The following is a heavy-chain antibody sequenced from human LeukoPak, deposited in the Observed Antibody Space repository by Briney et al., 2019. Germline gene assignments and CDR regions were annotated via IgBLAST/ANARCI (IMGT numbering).Heavy chain of an antibody. V-gene: IGHV3-30*18. CDR2: ISYEGSNK. CDR3: AKSANYYYGMDV. J-gene: IGHJ6*02. Sequence: GGSLRLSCAASGFTFSSYGMHGVRQAPGKGLEWVAVISYEGSNKYYADSVKGRFTISRDNSKNTLYLQMNSLRAEDTAVYYCAKSANYYYGMDVWGQGTTVTVSS. CDR1: GFTFSSYG.